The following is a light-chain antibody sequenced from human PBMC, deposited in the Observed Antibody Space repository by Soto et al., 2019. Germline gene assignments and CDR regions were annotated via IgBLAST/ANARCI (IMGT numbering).Light chain of an antibody. CDR2: GAS. CDR1: QSVGRNY. Sequence: EIVLTQSPGTLSVSPGERATLSCRASQSVGRNYLAWYQQKPGQAPRLLVYGASSRATGIPDRFSGNASGTDFTLTISRLEPEDFAVYYCQQYADSPLTFGGGTKVETK. V-gene: IGKV3-20*01. CDR3: QQYADSPLT. J-gene: IGKJ4*01.